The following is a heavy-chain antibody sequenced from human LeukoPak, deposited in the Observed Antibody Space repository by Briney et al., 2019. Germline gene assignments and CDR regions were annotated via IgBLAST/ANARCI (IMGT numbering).Heavy chain of an antibody. J-gene: IGHJ5*02. Sequence: SETLSLTCTVSGGSISSSSYYWGWIRQPPGKGLEWIGSIYHSGSTNYNPSLKSRVTISVDKSKNQFSLKLSSVTAADTAVYYCARVSDYGDYEDPLRWFDPWGQGTLVTVSS. CDR1: GGSISSSSYY. V-gene: IGHV4-39*07. CDR3: ARVSDYGDYEDPLRWFDP. D-gene: IGHD4-17*01. CDR2: IYHSGST.